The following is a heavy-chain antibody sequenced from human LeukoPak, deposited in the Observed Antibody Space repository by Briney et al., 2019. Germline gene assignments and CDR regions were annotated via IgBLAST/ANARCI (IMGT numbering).Heavy chain of an antibody. Sequence: PSETLSLTCTVSGGSISSYYWSWIRQPAGKGLEWIGRIYTSGSTNYNPSLKSRVTMSVDTSKNQFSLKLSSVTAADTAVYYCARSLGPGQPDGPNSWFDPWGQGTLVTVSS. CDR1: GGSISSYY. CDR2: IYTSGST. V-gene: IGHV4-4*07. D-gene: IGHD1-14*01. J-gene: IGHJ5*02. CDR3: ARSLGPGQPDGPNSWFDP.